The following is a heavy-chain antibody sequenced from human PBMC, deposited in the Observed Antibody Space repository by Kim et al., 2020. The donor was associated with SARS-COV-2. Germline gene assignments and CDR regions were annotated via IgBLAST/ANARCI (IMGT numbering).Heavy chain of an antibody. J-gene: IGHJ4*02. Sequence: GGSLRLSCAASGFPFSSYGMHWVRQTPGKGLEWVALKSYDGTNKYNADSVKGRFTISRDNSKNTLYLQMNSLKGEDTALYYCAREGAAGGNLDNWGEGPLVTVSS. CDR1: GFPFSSYG. CDR2: KSYDGTNK. V-gene: IGHV3-30*19. CDR3: AREGAAGGNLDN. D-gene: IGHD6-13*01.